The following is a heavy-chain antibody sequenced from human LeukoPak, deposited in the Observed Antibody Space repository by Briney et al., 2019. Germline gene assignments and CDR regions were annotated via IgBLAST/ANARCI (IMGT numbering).Heavy chain of an antibody. CDR2: ISGSGGST. CDR1: GFTFSSYA. CDR3: AKPYYDSSTFDI. J-gene: IGHJ3*02. D-gene: IGHD3-22*01. Sequence: GWPLRLSCAASGFTFSSYAMSWVRQATGKGLEWVSAISGSGGSTYYADSVKGRFTISRDNSKNTLYLQMNSLRAEDTAVYYCAKPYYDSSTFDIWGQGTMVTVSS. V-gene: IGHV3-23*01.